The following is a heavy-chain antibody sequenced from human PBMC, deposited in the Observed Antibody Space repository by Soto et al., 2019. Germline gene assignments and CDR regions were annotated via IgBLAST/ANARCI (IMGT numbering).Heavy chain of an antibody. CDR1: GGSFREYA. Sequence: QVQLVQSGAEVKKPGSSVRVSCTASGGSFREYAISWVRQAPGHGLEWMGGIIPMFDTPNYAQKFQGRLTIIADESTSTVDMELSSLTSDDTAVYYCARDSTAMVTTSFDFWGQGTLVTVA. D-gene: IGHD5-18*01. V-gene: IGHV1-69*01. CDR2: IIPMFDTP. CDR3: ARDSTAMVTTSFDF. J-gene: IGHJ4*02.